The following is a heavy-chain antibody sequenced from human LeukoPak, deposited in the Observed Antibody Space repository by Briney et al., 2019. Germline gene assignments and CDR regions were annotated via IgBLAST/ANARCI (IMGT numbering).Heavy chain of an antibody. J-gene: IGHJ3*02. Sequence: PGGSLRLSCAASGFTFSNYWMSWVRQAPGKGLEWVANIKQDGSETYYVDSLKGRFTISRDNAKNSLYLQMNSLRAEDTAVYYCARGDYYDSSSYYTDAFDIWGQGTMVTVSS. CDR1: GFTFSNYW. CDR3: ARGDYYDSSSYYTDAFDI. D-gene: IGHD3-22*01. V-gene: IGHV3-7*01. CDR2: IKQDGSET.